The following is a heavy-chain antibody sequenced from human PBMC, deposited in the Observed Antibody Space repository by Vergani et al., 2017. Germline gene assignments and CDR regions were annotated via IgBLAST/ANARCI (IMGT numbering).Heavy chain of an antibody. Sequence: QVQLVQSGAEVKKPGASVKVSCKASGYTFTSYGISWVRQAPGQGLEWMGWISAYNGNTNYAQKFQGRVTVTADKSTSTAYMELSSLRSEDTAVYYCARGLDCSGGSCYFFGAFDIWGQGTMVTVSS. D-gene: IGHD2-15*01. CDR1: GYTFTSYG. CDR3: ARGLDCSGGSCYFFGAFDI. V-gene: IGHV1-18*01. CDR2: ISAYNGNT. J-gene: IGHJ3*02.